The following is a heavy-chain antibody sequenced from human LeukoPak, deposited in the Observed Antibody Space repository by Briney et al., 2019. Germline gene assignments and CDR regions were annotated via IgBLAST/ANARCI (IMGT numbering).Heavy chain of an antibody. V-gene: IGHV3-23*01. CDR2: ISGSGGST. CDR1: GFTVSSNY. CDR3: AKDSANWRGDFDN. Sequence: GGSLRLSCAASGFTVSSNYMSWVRQAPGRGLEWVSAISGSGGSTHNADSVKGRFTISRDNTKNTLYLQMNSLRAEDTAVYYCAKDSANWRGDFDNWGQGTLVTVSS. D-gene: IGHD1-20*01. J-gene: IGHJ4*02.